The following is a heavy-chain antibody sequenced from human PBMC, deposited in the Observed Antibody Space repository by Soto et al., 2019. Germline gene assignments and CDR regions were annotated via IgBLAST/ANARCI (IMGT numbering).Heavy chain of an antibody. Sequence: GGSLRLSCTASGFTSSSDWMSWVRQTPGKGLEWVANMNQDGSEKYYVDSVKGRFAISRDNAKSSLYLQMNSLRAEDTAVYYCARGYRTFDWGQGTLVTVSS. CDR1: GFTSSSDW. D-gene: IGHD3-16*02. V-gene: IGHV3-7*01. CDR3: ARGYRTFD. J-gene: IGHJ4*02. CDR2: MNQDGSEK.